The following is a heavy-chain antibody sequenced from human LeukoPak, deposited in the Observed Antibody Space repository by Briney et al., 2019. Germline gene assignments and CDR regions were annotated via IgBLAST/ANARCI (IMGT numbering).Heavy chain of an antibody. CDR2: ISSSSSYI. CDR3: ARPSDNDRGFDY. D-gene: IGHD1-1*01. V-gene: IGHV3-21*01. CDR1: GFTFSSYS. J-gene: IGHJ4*02. Sequence: GGSLRLSCAASGFTFSSYSMNWVRQAPGKGLEWVSSISSSSSYIYYADSVKGRFTISRDNAKNSLYLQMNSLRAEDTAVYYCARPSDNDRGFDYWGQGTLVTVPS.